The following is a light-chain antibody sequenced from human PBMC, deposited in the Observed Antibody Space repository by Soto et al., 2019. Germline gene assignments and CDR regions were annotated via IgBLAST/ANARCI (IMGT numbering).Light chain of an antibody. Sequence: EIVMTQYPGTLSVSPGERATLSCWASQSVTNKLAWYQQKPGQAPRLLIYDSSTRATGIPARFSGSGSGTEFTLTISSLQSEDFAVYYCQQYKLWPITFGQGTRLDVK. CDR1: QSVTNK. CDR2: DSS. CDR3: QQYKLWPIT. J-gene: IGKJ5*01. V-gene: IGKV3-15*01.